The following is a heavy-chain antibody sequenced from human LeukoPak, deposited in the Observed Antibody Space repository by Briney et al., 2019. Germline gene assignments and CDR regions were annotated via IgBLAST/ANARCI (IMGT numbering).Heavy chain of an antibody. CDR1: SGSISSNY. V-gene: IGHV4-59*01. CDR2: ISYSGDT. D-gene: IGHD2-15*01. CDR3: ARSGSGHGELFQY. J-gene: IGHJ1*01. Sequence: SETLSLTCTVSSGSISSNYWNWIRQPPGKGLEWIGYISYSGDTKYNPSLKSRVTISADTSKTHFSLKLTSVTAADTAVYYCARSGSGHGELFQYWGQGTLVTVSS.